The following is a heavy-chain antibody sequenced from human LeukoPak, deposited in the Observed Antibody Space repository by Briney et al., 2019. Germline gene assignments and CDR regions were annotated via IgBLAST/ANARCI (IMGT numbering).Heavy chain of an antibody. V-gene: IGHV3-7*01. CDR2: IKPDGSEK. D-gene: IGHD2-15*01. Sequence: PGGSLRLSCAASGFTFSSYWMHWVRQAPGKGLEWVATIKPDGSEKYYVDSVKGRFTISRDNSKNTLYLQMNSLRAEDTAVYYCVRGGESTWSWGQGTLVPVSS. CDR1: GFTFSSYW. CDR3: VRGGESTWS. J-gene: IGHJ5*02.